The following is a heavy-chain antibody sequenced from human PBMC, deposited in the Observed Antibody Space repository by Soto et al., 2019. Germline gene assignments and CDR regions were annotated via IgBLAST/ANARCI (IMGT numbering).Heavy chain of an antibody. Sequence: KPSETLSLTCTVSGGSISSSHYYWGWIRQPPGKGLEWIGSIYYSGSTYYNPSLKSRVTISVDTSKNQFSLKLSSLTAADTAVYYCARLPGDILTGFYPDYWGQGTLVTVSS. CDR3: ARLPGDILTGFYPDY. CDR1: GGSISSSHYY. J-gene: IGHJ4*02. D-gene: IGHD3-9*01. V-gene: IGHV4-39*01. CDR2: IYYSGST.